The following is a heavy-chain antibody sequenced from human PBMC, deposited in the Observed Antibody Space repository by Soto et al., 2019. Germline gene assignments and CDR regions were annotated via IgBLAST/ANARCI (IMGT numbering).Heavy chain of an antibody. D-gene: IGHD6-19*01. J-gene: IGHJ4*02. Sequence: GGSLRLSCAASGFTFSSYEMNWVRQAPGKGLEWVSYISSSGSTIYYADSVKGRFTISRDNAKNSLYLQMNSLRAEDTAVYYCARVGSSGWFGGQQIDYWGQGTLVTVSS. CDR3: ARVGSSGWFGGQQIDY. CDR1: GFTFSSYE. V-gene: IGHV3-48*03. CDR2: ISSSGSTI.